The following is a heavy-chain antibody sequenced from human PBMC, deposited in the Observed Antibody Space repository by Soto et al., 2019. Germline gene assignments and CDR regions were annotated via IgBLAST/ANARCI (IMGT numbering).Heavy chain of an antibody. CDR2: IIPILGIA. Sequence: ASVKVSCKASGGTFSSYAISWVRQAPGQGLEWMGRIIPILGIANYAQKFQGRVTITADKSTSTAYMELSSLRSEDTAVYYCARELRMITFGGVIAPDAVDIWGQGTMVTVSS. V-gene: IGHV1-69*04. J-gene: IGHJ3*02. D-gene: IGHD3-16*02. CDR1: GGTFSSYA. CDR3: ARELRMITFGGVIAPDAVDI.